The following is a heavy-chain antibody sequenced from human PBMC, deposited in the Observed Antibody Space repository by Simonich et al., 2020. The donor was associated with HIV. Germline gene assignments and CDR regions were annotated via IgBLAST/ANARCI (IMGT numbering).Heavy chain of an antibody. CDR2: TNPNSGGT. Sequence: QAQLVQSGAEVKNPGASVKGSCKAAGYTFTDNHMHWVRQVPVQGLGGMGVTNPNSGGTDYAQKFKGRVTMTRDTSMSTAYMELSRLRTDDTAVYFCAREGAMLNDAFDIWGQGTMVTVSS. D-gene: IGHD2-8*01. V-gene: IGHV1-2*02. J-gene: IGHJ3*02. CDR3: AREGAMLNDAFDI. CDR1: GYTFTDNH.